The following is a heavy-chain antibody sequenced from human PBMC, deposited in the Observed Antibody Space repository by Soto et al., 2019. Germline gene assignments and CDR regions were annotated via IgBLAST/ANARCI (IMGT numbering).Heavy chain of an antibody. D-gene: IGHD6-19*01. V-gene: IGHV3-23*01. J-gene: IGHJ3*02. CDR3: AKDRRWLVPPFVVGRYGAFDI. CDR2: ISGSGGST. CDR1: GFTFSSYA. Sequence: GGSLRLSCAASGFTFSSYAMSWVRQAPGKGLEWVSAISGSGGSTYYADSVKGRFTISRDNSKNTLYLQMNSLRAEDTAVYYCAKDRRWLVPPFVVGRYGAFDIWGQGTMVTVSS.